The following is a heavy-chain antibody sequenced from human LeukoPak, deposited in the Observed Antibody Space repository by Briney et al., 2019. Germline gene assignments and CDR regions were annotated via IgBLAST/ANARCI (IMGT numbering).Heavy chain of an antibody. CDR2: ISDDGTNT. V-gene: IGHV3-30*04. D-gene: IGHD6-19*01. J-gene: IGHJ4*02. CDR3: ARSSSSGYAYYFDY. Sequence: GESLKISCAASGFTFSSYAMHWVRQAPGKGLECVAFISDDGTNTYYADSVKGRFTISRDNSKNTLYLQMDSLGAEDTALYYCARSSSSGYAYYFDYWGQGTLVTVSS. CDR1: GFTFSSYA.